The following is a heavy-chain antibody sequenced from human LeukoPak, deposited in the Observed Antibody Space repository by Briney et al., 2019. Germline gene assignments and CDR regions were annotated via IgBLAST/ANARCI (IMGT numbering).Heavy chain of an antibody. CDR1: GVIFSSYG. CDR3: AQKYSSGWYDQGFDY. J-gene: IGHJ4*02. Sequence: GGSLRLSCAVSGVIFSSYGMHWVRQAPGKGLEWVPFIRYDGSKKYYANSVKGRFTISRDNSKNTLYLQMNSLRGEDTALYYCAQKYSSGWYDQGFDYWGQGTLVTVSS. CDR2: IRYDGSKK. D-gene: IGHD6-19*01. V-gene: IGHV3-30*02.